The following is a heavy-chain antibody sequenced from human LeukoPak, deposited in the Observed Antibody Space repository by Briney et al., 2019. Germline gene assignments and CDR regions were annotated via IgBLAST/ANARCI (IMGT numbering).Heavy chain of an antibody. V-gene: IGHV1-3*03. D-gene: IGHD3-3*01. CDR1: GYTFTSYY. CDR2: INAGNGNT. J-gene: IGHJ4*02. Sequence: GASVKVSCKASGYTFTSYYMHWVRQAPGQRLEWMGWINAGNGNTKYSQEFQGRVTITRDTSASTAYMELSSLRSEDMAVYYCARGSYYDFWSGYHYFDYWGQGTLVTVSS. CDR3: ARGSYYDFWSGYHYFDY.